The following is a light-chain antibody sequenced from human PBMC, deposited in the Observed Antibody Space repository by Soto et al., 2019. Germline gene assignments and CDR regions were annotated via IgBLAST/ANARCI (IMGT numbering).Light chain of an antibody. J-gene: IGKJ5*01. Sequence: DIQMTQSPSTLSASVVYIFTITCLASQSIGSWLAWYQQKPGKAPNLLIYAASSLQSGVPSRFSGSGSGTDFTLTISSLQRDDFAIYYCQKYNGYPINCGQGKRREIK. CDR1: QSIGSW. V-gene: IGKV1-5*01. CDR2: AAS. CDR3: QKYNGYPIN.